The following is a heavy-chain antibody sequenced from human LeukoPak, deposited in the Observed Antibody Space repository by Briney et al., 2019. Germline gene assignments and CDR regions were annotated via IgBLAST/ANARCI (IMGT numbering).Heavy chain of an antibody. CDR2: ISSSSSYI. Sequence: GGSLRLSXAASGFTFSSYSMNWVRQAPGKGVEWVSCISSSSSYIYYADSVKGRFTISRDNAKNSLYLQMNSLRAEDTAVYYCARDNYYDRPYYFDYWGQGTLITVSS. V-gene: IGHV3-21*01. J-gene: IGHJ4*02. D-gene: IGHD3-22*01. CDR1: GFTFSSYS. CDR3: ARDNYYDRPYYFDY.